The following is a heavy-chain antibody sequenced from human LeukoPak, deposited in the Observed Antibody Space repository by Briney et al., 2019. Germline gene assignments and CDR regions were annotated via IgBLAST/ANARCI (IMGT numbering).Heavy chain of an antibody. J-gene: IGHJ3*02. CDR2: IYYSGST. D-gene: IGHD3-10*01. CDR3: ARRLGGYNDAFDI. V-gene: IGHV4-59*08. CDR1: GGSISSYY. Sequence: KPSETLSLTCTVSGGSISSYYWSWIRQPPGKGLEWIGYIYYSGSTNYNPSLKSRVTISVDTSKNQFSLKLSSVTAADTAVYYCARRLGGYNDAFDIWGQGTMVTVSS.